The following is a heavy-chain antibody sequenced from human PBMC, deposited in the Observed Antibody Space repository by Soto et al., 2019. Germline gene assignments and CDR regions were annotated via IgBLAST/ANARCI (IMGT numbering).Heavy chain of an antibody. J-gene: IGHJ6*02. D-gene: IGHD6-19*01. CDR3: ASPYMYSSGLYFYGMDV. Sequence: PGGSLSLSCAASGFTFSSYWMHWVRQAPGKGLVWVSRINSDGSSTSYADSVKGRFTISRDNAKNTVYLQMNSLRAEDTAVYYCASPYMYSSGLYFYGMDVWGQGTTVTVSS. CDR2: INSDGSST. V-gene: IGHV3-74*01. CDR1: GFTFSSYW.